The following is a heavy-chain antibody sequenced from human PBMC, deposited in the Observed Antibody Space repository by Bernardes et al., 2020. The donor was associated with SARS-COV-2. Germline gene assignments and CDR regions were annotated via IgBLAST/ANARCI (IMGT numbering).Heavy chain of an antibody. CDR1: GFTFEDYT. CDR2: VSWDGSTT. D-gene: IGHD3-3*01. Sequence: GWSLRRSCAASGFTFEDYTMHWVRQVPGKGLEWVSLVSWDGSTTNYADSVKGRFIISRDSSRNTVHLQMDSLRKEDTALYYCATERQSLTVFGVGHDAFDLWGEGTMVSVSS. V-gene: IGHV3-43*01. J-gene: IGHJ3*01. CDR3: ATERQSLTVFGVGHDAFDL.